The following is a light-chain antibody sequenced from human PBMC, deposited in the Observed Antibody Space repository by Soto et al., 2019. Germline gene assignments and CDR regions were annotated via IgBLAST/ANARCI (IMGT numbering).Light chain of an antibody. Sequence: QSVLTQPPSASGTPGQRVTISCSGSSSNIGSNTVNWYQQLPGTAPKLLIYSNNQPPSGVPDRSSGSKSGTSASLAISGLQSEDEADYYCAAWDDSLNGLVFGGGTKLTVL. CDR1: SSNIGSNT. J-gene: IGLJ2*01. CDR2: SNN. V-gene: IGLV1-44*01. CDR3: AAWDDSLNGLV.